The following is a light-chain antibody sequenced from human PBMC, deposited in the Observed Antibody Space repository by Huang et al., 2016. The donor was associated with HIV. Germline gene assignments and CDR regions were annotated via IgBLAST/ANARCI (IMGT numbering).Light chain of an antibody. J-gene: IGKJ2*01. CDR3: QQFDELPYI. Sequence: DIQMTQSPSSLSASVGDRVTITCQASQDISKYLKWYQQKPGKAPKLLIYDASSLQTGVPSRFSGSGSGTDFTFTISSLQPEDIATYYCQQFDELPYIFGQGTKLEIK. V-gene: IGKV1-33*01. CDR2: DAS. CDR1: QDISKY.